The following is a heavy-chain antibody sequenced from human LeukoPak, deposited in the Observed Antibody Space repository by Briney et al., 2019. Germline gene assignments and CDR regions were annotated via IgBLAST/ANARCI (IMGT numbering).Heavy chain of an antibody. Sequence: GESLKISCKGSGYSFTSYWIGCVRQMPGKGLEWMAIIYPGDSDTRYSPSFQGQVTITADKSISTGYLQWSSLKASDTAMYYCARLPHSSGRSIDYWGQGTLVTVSS. CDR1: GYSFTSYW. V-gene: IGHV5-51*01. CDR3: ARLPHSSGRSIDY. CDR2: IYPGDSDT. D-gene: IGHD6-19*01. J-gene: IGHJ4*02.